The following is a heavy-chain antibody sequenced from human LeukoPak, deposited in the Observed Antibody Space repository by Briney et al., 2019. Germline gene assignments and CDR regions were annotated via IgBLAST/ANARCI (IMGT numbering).Heavy chain of an antibody. CDR3: AGGIVGATIDY. V-gene: IGHV3-21*01. CDR1: GFTFSSYS. D-gene: IGHD1-26*01. Sequence: PGGSLRLSCAASGFTFSSYSMNWVRQAPGKGLEWVSSISSSSSYIYYADSVKGRFTISRDNAKNSLYLQMNSLRAEDTAVYYCAGGIVGATIDYWGQGTLVTVSS. J-gene: IGHJ4*02. CDR2: ISSSSSYI.